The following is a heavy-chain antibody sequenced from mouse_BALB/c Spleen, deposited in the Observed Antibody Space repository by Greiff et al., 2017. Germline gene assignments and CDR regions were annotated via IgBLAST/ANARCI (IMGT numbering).Heavy chain of an antibody. J-gene: IGHJ2*01. CDR2: IYPGNSDT. V-gene: IGHV1-5*01. D-gene: IGHD1-1*01. Sequence: VQLQQSGTVLARPGASVKMSCKASGYTFTSYWMHWVKQRPGQGLEWIGAIYPGNSDTSYNQKFKGKAKLTAVTSTSTAYMELSSLTNEDSAVYYCTRSGYYGSSYDYFDYWGQGTTLTVSS. CDR3: TRSGYYGSSYDYFDY. CDR1: GYTFTSYW.